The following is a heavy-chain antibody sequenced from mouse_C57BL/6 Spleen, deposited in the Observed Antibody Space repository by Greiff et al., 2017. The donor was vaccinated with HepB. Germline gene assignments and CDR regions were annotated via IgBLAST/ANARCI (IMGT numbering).Heavy chain of an antibody. CDR1: GFTFSDYG. Sequence: EVKLMESGGGLVKPGGSLKLSCAASGFTFSDYGMHWVRQAPEKGLEWVAYISSGSSTIYYADTVKGRFTISRDNAKNTLFLQMTSLRSEDTAMYYWATYDYDGAMDYWGQGTSVTVSS. CDR3: ATYDYDGAMDY. J-gene: IGHJ4*01. CDR2: ISSGSSTI. V-gene: IGHV5-17*01. D-gene: IGHD2-4*01.